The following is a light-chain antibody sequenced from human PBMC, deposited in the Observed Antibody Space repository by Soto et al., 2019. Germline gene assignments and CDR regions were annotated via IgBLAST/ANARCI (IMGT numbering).Light chain of an antibody. Sequence: EIVLTQSPATLSLSPGERATLSCWASQSVSNSLAWFQQRPGQAPRLLIYGASDRATGIPARFSGTGSGTDFTLSISRLEPEDFAVYYCQQRAKGPLTFGQGTKVEIK. CDR2: GAS. CDR3: QQRAKGPLT. J-gene: IGKJ1*01. V-gene: IGKV3-11*01. CDR1: QSVSNS.